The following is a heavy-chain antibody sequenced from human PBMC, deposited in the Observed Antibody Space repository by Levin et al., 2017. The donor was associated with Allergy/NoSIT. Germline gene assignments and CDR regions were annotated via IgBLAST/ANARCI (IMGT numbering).Heavy chain of an antibody. D-gene: IGHD3-22*01. CDR2: IYSGGST. V-gene: IGHV3-53*01. J-gene: IGHJ6*02. Sequence: GGSLRLSCAASGFTVSSNYMSWVRQAPGKGLEWVSVIYSGGSTYYADSVKGRFTISRDNSKNTLYLQMNSLRAEDTAVYYCARDRASDSSGYYTRSDPRRAKYYYYGMDVWGQGTTVTVSS. CDR3: ARDRASDSSGYYTRSDPRRAKYYYYGMDV. CDR1: GFTVSSNY.